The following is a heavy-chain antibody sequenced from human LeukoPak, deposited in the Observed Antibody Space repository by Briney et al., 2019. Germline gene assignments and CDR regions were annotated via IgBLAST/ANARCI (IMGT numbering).Heavy chain of an antibody. V-gene: IGHV1-2*02. J-gene: IGHJ4*02. CDR2: INPNSGGT. CDR1: GYTFTGYY. CDR3: ARGFGGYCSGGSCYDY. D-gene: IGHD2-15*01. Sequence: GASVKVSCKASGYTFTGYYMHWVRQAPGQGLEWMGWINPNSGGTNYAQKFQGRVTMTRDTSISSAYMELSRLRSDDTAVYYCARGFGGYCSGGSCYDYWGQGTLVTVSS.